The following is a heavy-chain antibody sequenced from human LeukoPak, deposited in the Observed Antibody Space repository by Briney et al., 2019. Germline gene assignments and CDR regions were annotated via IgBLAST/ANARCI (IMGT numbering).Heavy chain of an antibody. CDR1: GYTFTSYG. CDR2: ISAYNGNS. Sequence: AAVKDSCPASGYTFTSYGISWVRQSPGQGLEWMGWISAYNGNSNYAQKLQGRVTMTTDTSTSTAYMELRSLRSDDTAVYFCARDGTSTDDCWGQGTLVTVSS. J-gene: IGHJ4*02. D-gene: IGHD4-17*01. CDR3: ARDGTSTDDC. V-gene: IGHV1-18*01.